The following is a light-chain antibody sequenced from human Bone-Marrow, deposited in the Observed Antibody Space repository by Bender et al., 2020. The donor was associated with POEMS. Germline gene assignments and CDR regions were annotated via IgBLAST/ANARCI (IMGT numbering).Light chain of an antibody. J-gene: IGLJ3*02. CDR3: TSYTFSITWV. V-gene: IGLV2-14*01. CDR2: EVS. Sequence: QSALTQPASVSGSPGQSITISCTGTSSDVGGYNYVSWYQQDPGKAPKLIIYEVSNRPSGVSNRFSGSKSGNTASLTISGLRAEDEADYYCTSYTFSITWVFGGGTKLTVL. CDR1: SSDVGGYNY.